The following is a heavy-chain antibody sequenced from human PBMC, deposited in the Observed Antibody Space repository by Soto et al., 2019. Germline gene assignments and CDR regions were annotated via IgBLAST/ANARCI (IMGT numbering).Heavy chain of an antibody. CDR2: IWYDGSNK. D-gene: IGHD5-18*01. CDR1: GFTFSSYG. CDR3: ARNVDTAMVPLYY. J-gene: IGHJ4*02. V-gene: IGHV3-33*01. Sequence: QVQLVESGGGVVQPGRSLRLSCAASGFTFSSYGMHWVRQAPGKGLEWVAVIWYDGSNKYYADSVKGRFTISRDNSKNTLYLQMNSLRAEDTAVYYCARNVDTAMVPLYYWGQGTLVTVSS.